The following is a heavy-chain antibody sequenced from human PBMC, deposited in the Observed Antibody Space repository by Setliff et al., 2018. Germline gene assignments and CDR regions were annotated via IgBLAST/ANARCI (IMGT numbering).Heavy chain of an antibody. CDR2: IYYSGST. D-gene: IGHD1-26*01. J-gene: IGHJ4*02. CDR1: GGSISHYY. CDR3: ARDNTMVGATDY. Sequence: PSETLSLTCTVSGGSISHYYWSWIRQPPGKGLEWIGYIYYSGSTNYNSSLKSRVTMSVDMSKNQFSLRLRSVTAADTAVYFCARDNTMVGATDYWGLGTLVTVSS. V-gene: IGHV4-59*12.